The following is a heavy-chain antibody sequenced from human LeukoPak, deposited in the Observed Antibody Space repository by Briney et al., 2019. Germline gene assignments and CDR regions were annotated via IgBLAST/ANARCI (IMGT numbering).Heavy chain of an antibody. CDR2: ISSSGSTI. CDR3: ARGRTYGLGGDY. CDR1: GFTFSSYE. V-gene: IGHV3-48*03. D-gene: IGHD3-10*01. J-gene: IGHJ4*02. Sequence: PGGSLRLSCAASGFTFSSYEMNWVRQAPGKGLGWVSYISSSGSTIHYADSVKGRFTISRDSAKNSLYLQMNSLRDEDTAVYYCARGRTYGLGGDYWGQGTLVTVSS.